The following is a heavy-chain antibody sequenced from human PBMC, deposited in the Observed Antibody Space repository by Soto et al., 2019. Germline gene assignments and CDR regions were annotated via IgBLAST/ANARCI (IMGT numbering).Heavy chain of an antibody. CDR2: ISYDGSNK. CDR1: GFTFSSYG. V-gene: IGHV3-30*03. J-gene: IGHJ4*02. CDR3: ARGPYGGPDY. Sequence: QVQLVESGGGVVQPGRSLRLSCAASGFTFSSYGMHWVRQAPGKGLEWVAVISYDGSNKYYADSVKGRFTISRDNSKNTLYLQMNSLRAEDTAVYYCARGPYGGPDYWGQGTLVTVSS. D-gene: IGHD4-17*01.